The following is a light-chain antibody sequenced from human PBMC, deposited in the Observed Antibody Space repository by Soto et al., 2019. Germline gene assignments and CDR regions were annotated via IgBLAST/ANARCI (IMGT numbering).Light chain of an antibody. CDR1: QSVSSN. CDR3: QQYSDWPIT. CDR2: GAS. V-gene: IGKV3-15*01. J-gene: IGKJ5*01. Sequence: EIVMTQSPATLSVTPGERVTLSCRASQSVSSNLAWYQQKPGQAPRLLIFGASTRATGIPARFSGSGSGTEFTLTISSLHSEDCAVYHCQQYSDWPITFGQGTRLEIK.